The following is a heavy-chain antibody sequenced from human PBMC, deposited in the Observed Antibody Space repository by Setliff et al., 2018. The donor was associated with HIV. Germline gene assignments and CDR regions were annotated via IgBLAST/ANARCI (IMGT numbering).Heavy chain of an antibody. Sequence: GGSLRLSCAASGLTFSNYWMHWVRQAPGKGLEWVSRIDSDGSDTNYADSVRGRFTISRDNAKNTVYLQLTSLRAEDTAVYYRARGPQYNFWGGYLGLWGQGTLVTVSS. V-gene: IGHV3-74*01. J-gene: IGHJ4*02. D-gene: IGHD3-3*01. CDR2: IDSDGSDT. CDR3: ARGPQYNFWGGYLGL. CDR1: GLTFSNYW.